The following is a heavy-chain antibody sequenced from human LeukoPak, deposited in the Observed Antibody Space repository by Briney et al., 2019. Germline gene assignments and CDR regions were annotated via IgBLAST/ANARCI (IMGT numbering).Heavy chain of an antibody. CDR3: AQSKYRNDDYYYGMDV. CDR2: ISNDERNK. J-gene: IGHJ6*02. D-gene: IGHD2/OR15-2a*01. V-gene: IGHV3-30*04. Sequence: GGSLRLSCEASGFNFHNFAMHWVRQAPGKGLEWVAVISNDERNKYYTDSVKGRFTISRDNSKSTVYLQMNSLRPEDTAVYYCAQSKYRNDDYYYGMDVWGPGTTVTVSS. CDR1: GFNFHNFA.